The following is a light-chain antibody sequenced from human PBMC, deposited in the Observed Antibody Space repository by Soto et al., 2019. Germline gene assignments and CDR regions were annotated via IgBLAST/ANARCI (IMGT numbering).Light chain of an antibody. CDR2: GAS. CDR1: QSVSNSY. J-gene: IGKJ5*01. Sequence: EIVLTQSPGTLSLSPGERATLSCWASQSVSNSYLAWYQQKPGQAPRLLIYGASRRATGIPDRFSGSGSGTDFTLIINRLVPEDFAVYYCQLYGPSSVTFGQGTRLQIQ. CDR3: QLYGPSSVT. V-gene: IGKV3-20*01.